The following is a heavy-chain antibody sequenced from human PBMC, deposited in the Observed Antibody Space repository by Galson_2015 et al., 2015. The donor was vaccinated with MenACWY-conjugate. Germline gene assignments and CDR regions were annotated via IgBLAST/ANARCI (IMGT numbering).Heavy chain of an antibody. V-gene: IGHV3-23*01. J-gene: IGHJ2*01. D-gene: IGHD4-17*01. CDR3: AKQPSTVTTESSWHWYFDL. CDR2: ISGSGSTT. Sequence: LEWVSSISGSGSTTYYADSVKGRFTISRGNSKNTLYLQMNSLRAEDTAVYYCAKQPSTVTTESSWHWYFDLWGRGTLVTVSS.